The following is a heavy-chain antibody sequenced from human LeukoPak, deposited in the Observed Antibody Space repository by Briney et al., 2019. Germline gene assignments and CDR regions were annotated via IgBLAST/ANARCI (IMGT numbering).Heavy chain of an antibody. CDR3: ARAGDMDV. Sequence: SGGSLRLSCAASGFTFRSYYMNWIRQAPGKGLEWVSYISGSGSARNYADSVKGRFTISRDNAKNSLYLQMNSLRAEDTAVYYCARAGDMDVWGQGTTVTVSS. CDR2: ISGSGSAR. V-gene: IGHV3-11*01. J-gene: IGHJ6*02. CDR1: GFTFRSYY.